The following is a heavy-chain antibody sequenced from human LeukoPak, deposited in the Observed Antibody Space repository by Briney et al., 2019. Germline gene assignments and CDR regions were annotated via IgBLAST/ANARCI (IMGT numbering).Heavy chain of an antibody. D-gene: IGHD3-16*01. CDR3: ARINSAYGWGFDY. J-gene: IGHJ4*02. CDR2: INPSDGGT. V-gene: IGHV1-46*01. CDR1: GYSFTSYF. Sequence: GASMKVSCKASGYSFTSYFIHWVRQAPGQGLEWMGVINPSDGGTTYAQNFQGRVTMTRDTSTSTVYMQLSSLRSEDTAVYYCARINSAYGWGFDYWGQGTLVTVSS.